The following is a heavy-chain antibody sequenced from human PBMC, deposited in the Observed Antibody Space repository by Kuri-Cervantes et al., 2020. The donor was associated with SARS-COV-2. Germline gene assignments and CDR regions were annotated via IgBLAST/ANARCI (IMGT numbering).Heavy chain of an antibody. CDR1: GFTFSSYA. D-gene: IGHD2-15*01. V-gene: IGHV3-23*01. Sequence: GGSLRLSCAASGFTFSSYAMSWVRQAPGKGLEWVSAISGSGGSTYYADSVKGRFTISRDNSKNTLYLQMNSLRAEDTAVYYCAKDGTLGYCSGGSCYFGDWFDPWGQGTQVTVSS. CDR2: ISGSGGST. J-gene: IGHJ5*02. CDR3: AKDGTLGYCSGGSCYFGDWFDP.